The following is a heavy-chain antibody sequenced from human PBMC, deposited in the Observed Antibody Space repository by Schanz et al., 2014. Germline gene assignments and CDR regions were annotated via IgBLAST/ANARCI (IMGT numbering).Heavy chain of an antibody. CDR2: IIHDGRT. D-gene: IGHD2-2*01. J-gene: IGHJ5*02. CDR3: ARVKQGCSDTSCVLDP. CDR1: GVSISSTNW. Sequence: QVQLQESGPGLVKPSGTLSLTCAVSGVSISSTNWWHWVRQSPGKGLEWLGEIIHDGRTNYTPSLGSRVTISLDKSENQFSLELPSVTAADTALYFCARVKQGCSDTSCVLDPWGQGTLVTVSS. V-gene: IGHV4-4*02.